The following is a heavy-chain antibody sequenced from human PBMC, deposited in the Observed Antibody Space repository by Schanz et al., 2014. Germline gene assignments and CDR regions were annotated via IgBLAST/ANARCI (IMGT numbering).Heavy chain of an antibody. J-gene: IGHJ4*02. Sequence: EVQLVESGGGLVQPGGSLRLSCAASGFTFSSYAMSWVRQAPGKGLEWVSAISGSGGSTYYADSVKGRFTIARDNSKNTLYLQMNSLRAEDTAVDYCAKGSVVVVAATLPFDYWGQGTLVTVSS. CDR2: ISGSGGST. CDR1: GFTFSSYA. CDR3: AKGSVVVVAATLPFDY. V-gene: IGHV3-23*04. D-gene: IGHD2-15*01.